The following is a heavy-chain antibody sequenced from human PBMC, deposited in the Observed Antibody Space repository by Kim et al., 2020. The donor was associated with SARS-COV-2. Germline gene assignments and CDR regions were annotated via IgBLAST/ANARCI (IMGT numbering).Heavy chain of an antibody. CDR3: ATYDMIRGVMLY. CDR1: GGAVSSASYH. Sequence: SETLSLTCNVSGGAVSSASYHWTWIRQSPGKTLEYIGYIFHSGSTNYNPSLKSRVTLSVDTSNNQLSLKLTSVTAADTAVSYCATYDMIRGVMLYWGQG. D-gene: IGHD3-10*01. J-gene: IGHJ4*02. V-gene: IGHV4-61*01. CDR2: IFHSGST.